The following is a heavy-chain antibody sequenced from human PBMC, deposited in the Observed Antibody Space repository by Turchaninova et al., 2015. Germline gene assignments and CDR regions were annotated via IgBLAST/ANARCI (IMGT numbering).Heavy chain of an antibody. D-gene: IGHD4-23*01. Sequence: WALDLSCASSVFTVSSNYSSWVRQAPGKGLEWVSVIESGGSTYYADSVKGRFTISRDNSKNTLYLQMNSLRAEDTAVYYCARGVVTPFYFDYWGQGTLVTVSS. J-gene: IGHJ4*02. CDR1: VFTVSSNY. CDR2: IESGGST. V-gene: IGHV3-53*01. CDR3: ARGVVTPFYFDY.